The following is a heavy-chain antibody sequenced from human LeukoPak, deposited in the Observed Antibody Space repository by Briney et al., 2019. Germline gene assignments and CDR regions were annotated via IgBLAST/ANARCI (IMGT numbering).Heavy chain of an antibody. D-gene: IGHD4-17*01. CDR1: GFTVSSNY. CDR3: AGNGYYSVDY. V-gene: IGHV4-59*05. CDR2: IYYSGST. J-gene: IGHJ4*02. Sequence: GSLRLSCSASGFTVSSNYMSWVRQAPGKGLEWIGSIYYSGSTYYNPSLKSRVTISVDTSKTQFSLKLSSVTAADTAVYYCAGNGYYSVDYWGQGTLVTVSS.